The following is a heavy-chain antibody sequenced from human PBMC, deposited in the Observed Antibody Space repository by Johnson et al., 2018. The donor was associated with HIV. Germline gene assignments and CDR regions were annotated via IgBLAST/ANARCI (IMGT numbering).Heavy chain of an antibody. CDR1: GFTVSSNY. D-gene: IGHD2-15*01. CDR3: AKEAMSRIVVVVAAAPPTAFDI. CDR2: INWNGDRT. J-gene: IGHJ3*02. V-gene: IGHV3-53*01. Sequence: VQLVESGGGLIQPGGSLRLSCSASGFTVSSNYMSWVRQAPGKGLEWVSGINWNGDRTGYADSVKGRFTISRDNAKNSLYLQMNSLRAEDTAVYYCAKEAMSRIVVVVAAAPPTAFDIWGQGTMVTVSS.